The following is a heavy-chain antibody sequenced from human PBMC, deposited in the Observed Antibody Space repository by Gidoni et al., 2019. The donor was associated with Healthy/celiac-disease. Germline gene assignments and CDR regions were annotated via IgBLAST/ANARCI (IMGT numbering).Heavy chain of an antibody. D-gene: IGHD3-22*01. V-gene: IGHV3-43*02. CDR1: GFTFDDYD. CDR2: ISGDGGST. CDR3: AKAVSSGYQECFDY. Sequence: EVQLVESGGGVVQPGGSLRLSCAASGFTFDDYDMHWVRQAPGKGREWVSLISGDGGSTYYADSVKGRFTISRDNSKNSLYLQMNSLRTEDTALYYCAKAVSSGYQECFDYWGQGTLVTVSS. J-gene: IGHJ4*02.